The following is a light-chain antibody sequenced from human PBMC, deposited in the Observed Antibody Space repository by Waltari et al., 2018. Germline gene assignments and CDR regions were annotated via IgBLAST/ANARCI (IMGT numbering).Light chain of an antibody. Sequence: ETVLTQSPGTLSVSPGERATLSCRASQSISSNFLAWYQQRPGQAPRLLIYSVWKRAPGIPARFSGSGSGTDFTLTITRLEPEDGAVYYCQQYYTSPRTFGGGTKVEVK. CDR1: QSISSNF. CDR3: QQYYTSPRT. CDR2: SVW. J-gene: IGKJ4*01. V-gene: IGKV3-20*01.